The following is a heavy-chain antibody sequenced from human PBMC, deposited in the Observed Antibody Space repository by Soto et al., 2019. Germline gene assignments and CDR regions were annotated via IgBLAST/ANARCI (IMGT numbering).Heavy chain of an antibody. J-gene: IGHJ5*02. CDR3: ARLGRTEGWLDP. CDR1: GYSFTNYW. Sequence: PGESLKISCKGSGYSFTNYWIVWVRQMPGKGLEWMGIIYAGDSDARYSPSFKGQVTFSADKSISTAYLQWSSLKASDTAIYYCARLGRTEGWLDPWGQGTLVTVSS. V-gene: IGHV5-51*01. D-gene: IGHD2-21*02. CDR2: IYAGDSDA.